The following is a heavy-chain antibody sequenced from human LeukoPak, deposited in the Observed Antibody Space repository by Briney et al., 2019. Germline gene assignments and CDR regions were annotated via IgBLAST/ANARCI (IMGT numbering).Heavy chain of an antibody. CDR2: IYSGGST. CDR3: AGYYRTAPFDY. V-gene: IGHV3-53*05. CDR1: GFTVSSKY. D-gene: IGHD3-22*01. Sequence: GGSLRLSRAASGFTVSSKYMSWVGQAPGTGLEWVSVIYSGGSTYYADSVKGRFTISRDNSKNTLYLQMNSLRTEYTAVYYCAGYYRTAPFDYWGQGTLVTVSS. J-gene: IGHJ4*02.